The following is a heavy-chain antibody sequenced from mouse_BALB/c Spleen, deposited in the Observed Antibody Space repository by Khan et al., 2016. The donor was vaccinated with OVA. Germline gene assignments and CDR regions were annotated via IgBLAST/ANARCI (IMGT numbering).Heavy chain of an antibody. CDR1: GYTFTSYT. V-gene: IGHV1-4*01. Sequence: VQLQESGAELARPGASVKMSCKASGYTFTSYTIHWIKERPGQGLEWIGYINPSNGYTNYNQKFKEQATLTTDKSSTTAYLQLSSLTSDDSAVYNSIRDGAYHRNDGWFAYWGQGTLVTVSA. CDR3: IRDGAYHRNDGWFAY. J-gene: IGHJ3*01. D-gene: IGHD2-14*01. CDR2: INPSNGYT.